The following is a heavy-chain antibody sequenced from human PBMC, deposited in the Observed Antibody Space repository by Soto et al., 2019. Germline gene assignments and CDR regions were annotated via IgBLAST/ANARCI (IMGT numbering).Heavy chain of an antibody. CDR1: RDTFNKYA. CDR3: ARVEPDLGV. J-gene: IGHJ6*02. Sequence: QVQLVQSGAEVKKPGSSVKVSCKTSRDTFNKYAFNWVRQAPGQGLEWMGWIIPIFSSRNYAEKFQGRVTITADDSTSTAYMELRSLRFEDTAVYYCARVEPDLGVWGQGTTVTVSS. CDR2: IIPIFSSR. V-gene: IGHV1-69*01.